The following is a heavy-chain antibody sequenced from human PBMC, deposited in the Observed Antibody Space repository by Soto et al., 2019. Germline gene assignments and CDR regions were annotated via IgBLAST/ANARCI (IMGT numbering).Heavy chain of an antibody. CDR3: ARYVTIVGVGTRPRGFDP. CDR2: IYTSGST. CDR1: GGSISSYY. D-gene: IGHD3-3*01. Sequence: PSETLSLTCTVSGGSISSYYWSWIRQPAGKGLEWIGRIYTSGSTNYNPSLKSRVTMSVDTSKNQFSLKLSSVTAADTAVYYCARYVTIVGVGTRPRGFDPWGQGTLVTVSS. J-gene: IGHJ5*02. V-gene: IGHV4-4*07.